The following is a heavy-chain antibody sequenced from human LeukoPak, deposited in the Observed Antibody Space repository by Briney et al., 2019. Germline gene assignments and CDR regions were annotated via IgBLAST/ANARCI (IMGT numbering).Heavy chain of an antibody. V-gene: IGHV3-7*03. CDR1: GFTFSNYW. CDR3: ARAPRSWGFDY. CDR2: IKQDGSEK. D-gene: IGHD7-27*01. Sequence: WGSLRLSCAASGFTFSNYWMSWVRQAPGKGLEWVANIKQDGSEKNYVGSVKGRFTIFRDDAKKSLYLQMNSLRAEDTAVYYCARAPRSWGFDYWGQGTLVTVSS. J-gene: IGHJ4*02.